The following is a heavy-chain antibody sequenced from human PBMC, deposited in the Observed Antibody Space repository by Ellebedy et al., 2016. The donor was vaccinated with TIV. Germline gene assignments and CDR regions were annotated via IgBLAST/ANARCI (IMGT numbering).Heavy chain of an antibody. Sequence: MPSETLSLTCTLSGGSISSYYWSWIQQAPGKGLEWIAYIYHSGATNYNPSLKSRLSISVETSNTLLSLNLTPVTAADTAVYYCARHIKEFWPVATTYYYYYAMDVWGQGTTVAVSS. J-gene: IGHJ6*02. CDR1: GGSISSYY. D-gene: IGHD5-12*01. V-gene: IGHV4-59*08. CDR3: ARHIKEFWPVATTYYYYYAMDV. CDR2: IYHSGAT.